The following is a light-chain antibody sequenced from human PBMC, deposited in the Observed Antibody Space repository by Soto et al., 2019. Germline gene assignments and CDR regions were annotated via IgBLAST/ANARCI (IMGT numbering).Light chain of an antibody. V-gene: IGLV2-11*01. Sequence: QSALTQPRSVSGSPGESVTISCSGTSSDVGSYNYVSWYQQYPGKAPKVMIYDVSERPSEVPVRFSGSKSGNTASLTISGLQAEDEAEYFCCSYTSSSTLNYVFGTGTKLTVL. CDR1: SSDVGSYNY. CDR2: DVS. CDR3: CSYTSSSTLNYV. J-gene: IGLJ1*01.